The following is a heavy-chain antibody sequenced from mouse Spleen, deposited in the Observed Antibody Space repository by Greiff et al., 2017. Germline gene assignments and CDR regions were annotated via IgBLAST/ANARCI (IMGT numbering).Heavy chain of an antibody. J-gene: IGHJ4*01. V-gene: IGHV1-5*01. CDR2: IYPGNSDT. CDR1: GYTFTSYW. CDR3: TRDYYDGSLYYAMDY. Sequence: VQLQQSGTVLARPGASVKMSCKTSGYTFTSYWMHWVKQRPGQGLEWIGAIYPGNSDTSYNQKFKGKAKLTAVTSASTAYMELSSLTNEDSAVYYCTRDYYDGSLYYAMDYWGQGTSVTVSS. D-gene: IGHD1-1*01.